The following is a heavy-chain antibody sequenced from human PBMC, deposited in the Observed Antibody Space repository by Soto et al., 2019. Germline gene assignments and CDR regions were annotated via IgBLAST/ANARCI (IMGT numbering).Heavy chain of an antibody. CDR3: ARSKGDFWSGYYTGIHYYYYYMDV. CDR1: GYTFTSYG. CDR2: ISAYNGNT. V-gene: IGHV1-18*01. D-gene: IGHD3-3*01. Sequence: QVQLVQSGAEVKKPGASVKVSCKASGYTFTSYGISWVRQAPGQGLEWMGWISAYNGNTNYAQKLQGRVTMTTDTSTITAYMELRSLRSDDTAVYYCARSKGDFWSGYYTGIHYYYYYMDVWGKGTTVTVSS. J-gene: IGHJ6*03.